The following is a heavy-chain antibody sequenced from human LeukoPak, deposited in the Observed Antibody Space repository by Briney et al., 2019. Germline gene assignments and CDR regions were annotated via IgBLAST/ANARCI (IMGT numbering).Heavy chain of an antibody. Sequence: GASVKVSCKASGYTFTSYDISWVRQAAGQGLGWMGWMNPNSGDTGYAQKFQGRVTMTRNTSITTAYMELSSLRSEDTAVYYCAKRGSNYGDFDSWGQGTLVTVSS. V-gene: IGHV1-8*01. CDR1: GYTFTSYD. CDR3: AKRGSNYGDFDS. D-gene: IGHD5-18*01. CDR2: MNPNSGDT. J-gene: IGHJ4*02.